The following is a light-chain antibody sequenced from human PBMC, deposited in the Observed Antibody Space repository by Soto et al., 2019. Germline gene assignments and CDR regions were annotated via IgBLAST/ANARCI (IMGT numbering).Light chain of an antibody. CDR2: GAS. Sequence: EIVLTQSPGTLSLSPGERATLSCRASQSVSSSYLAWYQQKPGQAPRLLIYGASSRATGIPDRFSGSGSGKDFTLTISRLEPEDFAVYYCKQYGRAFGQGTKVDIK. CDR1: QSVSSSY. CDR3: KQYGRA. V-gene: IGKV3-20*01. J-gene: IGKJ1*01.